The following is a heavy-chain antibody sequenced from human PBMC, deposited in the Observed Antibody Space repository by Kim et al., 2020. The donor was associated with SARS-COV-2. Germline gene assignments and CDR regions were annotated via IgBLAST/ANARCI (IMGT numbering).Heavy chain of an antibody. D-gene: IGHD6-19*01. V-gene: IGHV1-3*04. J-gene: IGHJ4*02. CDR2: ISIGNDNT. CDR3: VRGSGWAFDY. Sequence: ASVKVSCKASGYTFINYVMHWVRQAPGQRTEWMGLISIGNDNTKFSQKFQGRVTITRDPSASTAYMELTSLTSEDTAIYYCVRGSGWAFDYWGQGTLVTVAS. CDR1: GYTFINYV.